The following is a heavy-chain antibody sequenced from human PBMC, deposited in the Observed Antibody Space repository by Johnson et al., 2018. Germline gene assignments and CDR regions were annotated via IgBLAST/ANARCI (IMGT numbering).Heavy chain of an antibody. CDR3: GKGTAEQWLVFACVI. Sequence: QVQLQESGGDLVQPGRSLRLSCAASGFTFSSYGMHWVRQAPGKGLEWVAVISYDGSNKYYADSVKGRFTLSRDNSKNTMYLQMNSLGAEDTAVYYCGKGTAEQWLVFACVIWGQGTMVTVSS. J-gene: IGHJ3*02. D-gene: IGHD6-19*01. V-gene: IGHV3-30*18. CDR2: ISYDGSNK. CDR1: GFTFSSYG.